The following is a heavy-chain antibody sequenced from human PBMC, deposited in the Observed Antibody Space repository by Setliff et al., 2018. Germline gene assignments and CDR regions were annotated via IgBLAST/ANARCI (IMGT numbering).Heavy chain of an antibody. D-gene: IGHD4-17*01. CDR3: ARGATVVIYYYMDV. V-gene: IGHV1-3*01. CDR2: INAGNGNT. Sequence: EASVKVSCKASGYTFTSYAMHWVRQAPGQRLEWMGWINAGNGNTKYSQKFQGRVTITRDTSASTAYMELSSLRSEDTAVYYCARGATVVIYYYMDVWGKGTTVTVSS. J-gene: IGHJ6*03. CDR1: GYTFTSYA.